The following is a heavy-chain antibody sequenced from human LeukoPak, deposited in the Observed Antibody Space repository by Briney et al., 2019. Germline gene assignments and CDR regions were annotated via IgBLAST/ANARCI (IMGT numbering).Heavy chain of an antibody. CDR1: GFTFSSYA. J-gene: IGHJ1*01. CDR3: AKDRGYYGSGSYKEYFQH. CDR2: ISGSGGST. D-gene: IGHD3-10*01. V-gene: IGHV3-23*01. Sequence: GSLRLSCAASGFTFSSYAMSWVRQAPGKGLEWVSAISGSGGSTYYADSVKGRFTISRDNSKDTQYMQMNNLRAEDTAVYYCAKDRGYYGSGSYKEYFQHWGQGTLVTVSS.